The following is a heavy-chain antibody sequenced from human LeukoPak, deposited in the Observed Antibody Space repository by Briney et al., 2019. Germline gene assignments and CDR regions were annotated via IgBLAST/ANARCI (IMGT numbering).Heavy chain of an antibody. D-gene: IGHD5-18*01. CDR1: GGSISSCY. V-gene: IGHV4-59*01. J-gene: IGHJ6*03. CDR2: IYYSGST. CDR3: ARTTEGGYTYGYFYYYYMDV. Sequence: SETLSLTCTVSGGSISSCYWSWIRQPPGKGLEWIGYIYYSGSTNYNPSLKSRVTISVDTSKNQFSLKLSSVTAADTAVYYCARTTEGGYTYGYFYYYYMDVWGKGTTVTISS.